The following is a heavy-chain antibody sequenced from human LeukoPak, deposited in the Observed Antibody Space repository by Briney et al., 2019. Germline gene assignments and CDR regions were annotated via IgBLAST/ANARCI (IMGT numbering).Heavy chain of an antibody. D-gene: IGHD5-24*01. CDR1: GGSISHYY. CDR2: IYSSGST. Sequence: SETLSLTCTVSGGSISHYYWTWIRQPPGEGLEWIGYIYSSGSTNYNPSLKSRVTISIDTSKNQFSLKLSSVTAADTAVYYCARRSDGHNNFDYWGQGTLVTVSS. V-gene: IGHV4-59*01. CDR3: ARRSDGHNNFDY. J-gene: IGHJ4*02.